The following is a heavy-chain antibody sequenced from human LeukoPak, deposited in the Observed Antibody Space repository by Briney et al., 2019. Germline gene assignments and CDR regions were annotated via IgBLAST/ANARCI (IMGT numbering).Heavy chain of an antibody. D-gene: IGHD3-22*01. CDR1: GFTFSSYA. CDR2: ISGSGGST. V-gene: IGHV3-23*01. Sequence: SGGSLRLSCAASGFTFSSYAMSWVRQAPGRGLEWVSAISGSGGSTYYADSVKGRFTISRDNSKNTLYLQMNSLRAEDTAVYYCAKEITMIGNQGFDYWGQGTLVTVSS. J-gene: IGHJ4*02. CDR3: AKEITMIGNQGFDY.